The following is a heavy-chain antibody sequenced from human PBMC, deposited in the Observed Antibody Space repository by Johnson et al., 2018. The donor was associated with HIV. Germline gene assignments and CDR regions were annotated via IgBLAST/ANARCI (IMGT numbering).Heavy chain of an antibody. Sequence: QVQLVESGGGVVQPGRSLRLSCAASGFTFSSYAMHWVRQAPAKGLEWVAVISYDGSDKYYADSVKGRFTISRDSSKNTLYLQMNSLRAEDTALYYCARDRRYYGSGSYGGAFDIWGQGTMVTVSS. D-gene: IGHD3-10*01. J-gene: IGHJ3*02. V-gene: IGHV3-30*04. CDR1: GFTFSSYA. CDR3: ARDRRYYGSGSYGGAFDI. CDR2: ISYDGSDK.